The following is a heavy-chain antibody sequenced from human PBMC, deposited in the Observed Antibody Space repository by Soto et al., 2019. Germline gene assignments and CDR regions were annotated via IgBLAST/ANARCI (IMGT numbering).Heavy chain of an antibody. V-gene: IGHV4-39*01. D-gene: IGHD2-21*02. J-gene: IGHJ4*02. CDR3: ARQRTTVVTQAYFDH. CDR2: IYYN. Sequence: SETLSLTCIVSGESISSSSYYWGWIRQPPGKGLEWIGSIYYNPSFKSRVTISIDTSKNQFSLKLSSVTATDTAVYYCARQRTTVVTQAYFDHWGQGALVTVSS. CDR1: GESISSSSYY.